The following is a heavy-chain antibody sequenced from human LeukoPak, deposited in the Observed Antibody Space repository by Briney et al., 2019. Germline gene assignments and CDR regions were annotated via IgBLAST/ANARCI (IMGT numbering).Heavy chain of an antibody. J-gene: IGHJ1*01. CDR3: ARGYDYLCAEYFQH. V-gene: IGHV1-8*01. D-gene: IGHD4-11*01. CDR2: MNPNSGNT. Sequence: ASVKVSCKASGYTFTSYDINWVRQATGQGLEWMGWMNPNSGNTGYAQKFQGRVTMTRNTSISTAYMELSSLRSEDTAVYYCARGYDYLCAEYFQHWGQGTLVTVSS. CDR1: GYTFTSYD.